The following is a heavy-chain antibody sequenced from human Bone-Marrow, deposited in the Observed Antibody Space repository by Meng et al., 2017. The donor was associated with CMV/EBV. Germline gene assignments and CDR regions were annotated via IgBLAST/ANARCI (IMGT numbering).Heavy chain of an antibody. CDR3: ARAVPAAMNNWFDP. CDR1: GFTFSSYG. CDR2: IWYDGSKK. D-gene: IGHD2-2*01. Sequence: GESLKISCAASGFTFSSYGIHWVRQAPGKGLEWVALIWYDGSKKYYADSVQGRFAVSRDNSKNTLYLQMNSLRAEDTALYYCARAVPAAMNNWFDPGGQGTLVTVSS. V-gene: IGHV3-33*01. J-gene: IGHJ5*02.